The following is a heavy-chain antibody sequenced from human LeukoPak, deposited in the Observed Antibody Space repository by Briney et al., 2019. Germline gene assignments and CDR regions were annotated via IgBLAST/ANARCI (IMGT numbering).Heavy chain of an antibody. Sequence: TGGSLRLSCAASGFTFSSYEMNGVRQAPAKGGEWLSYISSSIGTTYYADSLKGRFTISRDNAKNSLYLQMNSLRAEDTAVYYCARYSSDYTSDYHDYMDVWGKGTTVTVSS. CDR2: ISSSIGTT. D-gene: IGHD3-22*01. CDR1: GFTFSSYE. V-gene: IGHV3-48*01. J-gene: IGHJ6*03. CDR3: ARYSSDYTSDYHDYMDV.